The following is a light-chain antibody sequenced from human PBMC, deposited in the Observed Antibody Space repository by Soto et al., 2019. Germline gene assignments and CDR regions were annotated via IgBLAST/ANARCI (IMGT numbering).Light chain of an antibody. V-gene: IGKV1-5*01. CDR2: DAS. Sequence: DIQMTQSPSTLSASVGDRVTITCRASQSIGSWLAWYQQKPVKTPKFLIYDASNLESGVPSRFSGSGYGTEFTLTISSLQPDDFATYYCQQYNSYSWTFGQGTKVDIK. J-gene: IGKJ1*01. CDR3: QQYNSYSWT. CDR1: QSIGSW.